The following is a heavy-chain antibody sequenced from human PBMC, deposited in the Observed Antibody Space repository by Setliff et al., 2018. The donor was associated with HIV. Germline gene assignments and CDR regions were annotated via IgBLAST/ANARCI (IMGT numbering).Heavy chain of an antibody. CDR2: IYPGDSDT. J-gene: IGHJ3*02. CDR3: ARLTTMIRGVIGRAFDI. V-gene: IGHV5-51*01. Sequence: GESLKISCQSSGYSFSSNWIAWVRQMPGEGLEWMGIIYPGDSDTKYSPSFQGQVTISVDKSITTAYLQWSSLKASDTAMYYCARLTTMIRGVIGRAFDIWGQGTMVTVSS. CDR1: GYSFSSNW. D-gene: IGHD3-10*01.